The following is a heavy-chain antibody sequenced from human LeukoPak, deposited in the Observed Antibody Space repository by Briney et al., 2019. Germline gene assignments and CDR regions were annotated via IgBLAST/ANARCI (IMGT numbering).Heavy chain of an antibody. CDR3: ARVSVGSTGYFDY. CDR2: IYYSGST. D-gene: IGHD1-26*01. Sequence: SETLSLTCTVSGGSISSYYWSWIRQPPGKGLEWIGYIYYSGSTNYNPSLKSRVTISVDTSKNQFSLKLSSVTAADTAVYYCARVSVGSTGYFDYWGQGTLVTVSS. V-gene: IGHV4-59*08. CDR1: GGSISSYY. J-gene: IGHJ4*02.